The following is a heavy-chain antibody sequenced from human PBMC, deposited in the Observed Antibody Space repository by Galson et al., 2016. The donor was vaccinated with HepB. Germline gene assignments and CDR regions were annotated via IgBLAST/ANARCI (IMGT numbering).Heavy chain of an antibody. D-gene: IGHD1-1*01. J-gene: IGHJ4*02. CDR1: GFRFSSYS. Sequence: SLRLSCAASGFRFSSYSMNWVRQAPGEDLEWISYISTSSETISYADSVKGRFTISRDNARNSVSLLMNSLRVEDTAVYYCAKAGVYNWNDVDLEYWGQGTLVTVSS. CDR2: ISTSSETI. CDR3: AKAGVYNWNDVDLEY. V-gene: IGHV3-48*03.